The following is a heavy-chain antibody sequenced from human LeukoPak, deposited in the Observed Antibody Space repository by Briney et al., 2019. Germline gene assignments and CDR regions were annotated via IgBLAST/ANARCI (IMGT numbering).Heavy chain of an antibody. V-gene: IGHV4-4*07. J-gene: IGHJ3*02. Sequence: SETLSLTCTVSGGSISSYYWSWIRQPAGKGLEWIGRIYTSGSTNYNPSLKSRVTMSVDTSKNQFSLKLSSVTAADTAVYYCARASRTPYSSSWSGGAFDIWGQGTMVTVSS. D-gene: IGHD6-13*01. CDR3: ARASRTPYSSSWSGGAFDI. CDR1: GGSISSYY. CDR2: IYTSGST.